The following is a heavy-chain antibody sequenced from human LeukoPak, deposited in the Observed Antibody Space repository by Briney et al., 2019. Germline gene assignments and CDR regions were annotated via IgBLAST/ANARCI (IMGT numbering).Heavy chain of an antibody. CDR2: ISGSSSYI. Sequence: GGSLRLSCAASGFTFSNYWMNWVRQAPGKGLEWVSSISGSSSYIYYADSVKGRFTISRDNAKNSLYLQMNSLRAEDTAVYYCARRPKDYGMDVWGQGTTVTVSS. J-gene: IGHJ6*02. CDR1: GFTFSNYW. V-gene: IGHV3-21*01. CDR3: ARRPKDYGMDV.